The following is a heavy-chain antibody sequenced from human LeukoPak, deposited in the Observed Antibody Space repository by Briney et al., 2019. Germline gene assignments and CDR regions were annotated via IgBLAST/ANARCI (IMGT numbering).Heavy chain of an antibody. D-gene: IGHD3/OR15-3a*01. CDR1: GFTITSWS. V-gene: IGHV3-48*04. CDR2: ISSGSSPI. J-gene: IGHJ5*02. Sequence: GGSLRLSCAVSGFTITSWSMNWVRQAPGKGLEWLSYISSGSSPIYYADSVKGRFTISRDDAKNLVYLQMNRLRAEDTAVYYCTYLRTPYYNDKWLDPWGQGALVTVSS. CDR3: TYLRTPYYNDKWLDP.